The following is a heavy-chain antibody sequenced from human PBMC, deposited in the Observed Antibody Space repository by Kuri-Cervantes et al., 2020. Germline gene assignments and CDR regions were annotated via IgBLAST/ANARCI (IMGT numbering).Heavy chain of an antibody. V-gene: IGHV3-30*02. CDR2: IRYDGSNK. CDR1: GFTFSSYG. CDR3: ARDNYCNTNACYFDD. Sequence: GGSLRLSCAASGFTFSSYGMHWVRQAPGKGLEWVTFIRYDGSNKYYAESVKGRFTISREGSKNTLYLQMTSLRVEDTAVYYCARDNYCNTNACYFDDWGQGTLVTVSS. J-gene: IGHJ4*02. D-gene: IGHD2/OR15-2a*01.